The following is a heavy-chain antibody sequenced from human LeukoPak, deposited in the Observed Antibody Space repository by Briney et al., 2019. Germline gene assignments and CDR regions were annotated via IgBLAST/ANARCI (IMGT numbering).Heavy chain of an antibody. D-gene: IGHD3-22*01. CDR1: GGSISSGGYY. CDR3: ARVPIVTMIVVS. J-gene: IGHJ5*02. V-gene: IGHV4-31*03. Sequence: SETLSLTCTVSGGSISSGGYYWSWIRQHPGKGLEWIGYIYYSGSTYYNPSLKSRVTISVDTSKNQFSLKLSSVTAADTAVYYCARVPIVTMIVVSWGQGTLVTVSS. CDR2: IYYSGST.